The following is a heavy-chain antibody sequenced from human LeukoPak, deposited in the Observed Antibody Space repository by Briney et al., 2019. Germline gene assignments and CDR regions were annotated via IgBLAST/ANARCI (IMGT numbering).Heavy chain of an antibody. D-gene: IGHD5-18*01. Sequence: GGSLRLSCAASGFTFDDYGMSWVRQAPGKGLEWVSSISSSSSYIYYADSVKGRFTISRDNAKNSLYLQMNSLRAEDTAVYYCARDRYSYGSPADYWGQGTLVTVSS. CDR1: GFTFDDYG. J-gene: IGHJ4*02. CDR2: ISSSSSYI. CDR3: ARDRYSYGSPADY. V-gene: IGHV3-21*01.